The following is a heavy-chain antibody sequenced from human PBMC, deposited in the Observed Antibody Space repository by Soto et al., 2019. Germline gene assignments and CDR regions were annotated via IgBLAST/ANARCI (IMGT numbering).Heavy chain of an antibody. CDR3: TRRHEYSSSSSPFDP. CDR2: IRSKANSYAT. Sequence: VGSLRLSCAASWFTFSGSAMHWVRQASGKGLEWVGRIRSKANSYATAYAASVKGRFTISRDDSKNTAYLQMNSLKTEDTAVYYCTRRHEYSSSSSPFDPWGQGTLVTVSS. D-gene: IGHD6-6*01. CDR1: WFTFSGSA. J-gene: IGHJ5*02. V-gene: IGHV3-73*01.